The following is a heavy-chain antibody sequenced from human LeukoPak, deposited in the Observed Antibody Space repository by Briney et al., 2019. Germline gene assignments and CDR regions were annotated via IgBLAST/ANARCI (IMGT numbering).Heavy chain of an antibody. CDR2: SSAYNGNT. J-gene: IGHJ6*02. V-gene: IGHV1-18*01. Sequence: GASVKVSCKASGYTFTSYGISWVRQAPGQGLEWMGWSSAYNGNTNYAQKLQGRVTMTTDTSTSTAYMELRSLRSDDTAVYYCAIDLPTRTEQQLVRSYYYYGMDVWGQGTTVTVSS. D-gene: IGHD6-13*01. CDR3: AIDLPTRTEQQLVRSYYYYGMDV. CDR1: GYTFTSYG.